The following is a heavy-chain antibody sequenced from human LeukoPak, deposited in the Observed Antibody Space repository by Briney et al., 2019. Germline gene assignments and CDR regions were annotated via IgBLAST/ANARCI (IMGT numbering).Heavy chain of an antibody. J-gene: IGHJ4*02. V-gene: IGHV4-39*07. CDR2: IHYSGST. CDR1: GGSISSSSYY. CDR3: ASRGFYGYSDY. Sequence: SETLSLTCTVSGGSISSSSYYWGWIRQPPGKGLEWIGSIHYSGSTNYNPSLKSRVTISVDTSKNQFSLKLSSVTAADTAVYYCASRGFYGYSDYWGQGTLVTVSS. D-gene: IGHD5-18*01.